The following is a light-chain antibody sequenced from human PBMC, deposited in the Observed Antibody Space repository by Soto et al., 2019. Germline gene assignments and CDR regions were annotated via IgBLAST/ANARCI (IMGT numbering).Light chain of an antibody. CDR2: DVS. CDR3: SSYTSTSTPYV. CDR1: SSDFGGYNY. V-gene: IGLV2-14*01. Sequence: QYALTQPASVSGSPGQSITISCTGTSSDFGGYNYVSWYQQHPGKAPKLMIYDVSYRPSGVSNRFSGSKSGITASLTISGLQAEDEADYYCSSYTSTSTPYVFGTGTKLTVL. J-gene: IGLJ1*01.